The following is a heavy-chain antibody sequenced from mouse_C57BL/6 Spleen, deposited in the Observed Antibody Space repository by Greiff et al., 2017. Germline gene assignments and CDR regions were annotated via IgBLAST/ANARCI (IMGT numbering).Heavy chain of an antibody. CDR1: GFTFSDYG. V-gene: IGHV5-15*01. CDR3: ARRDYGGFAY. CDR2: ISNLAYSI. Sequence: EVMLVESGGGLVQPGGSLKLSCAASGFTFSDYGMAWVRQAPRKGPEWVAFISNLAYSIYYADIVTCRFTISRENAKNTLYLEMSSLRSEDTAMYYCARRDYGGFAYWGQGTLVTVSA. D-gene: IGHD2-4*01. J-gene: IGHJ3*01.